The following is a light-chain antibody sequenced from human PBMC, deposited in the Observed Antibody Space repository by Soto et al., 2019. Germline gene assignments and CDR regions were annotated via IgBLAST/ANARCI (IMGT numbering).Light chain of an antibody. CDR2: GAY. CDR3: QQYGVSPYS. Sequence: EIVLTQSPGTLSLSPGERATLSCRASQSVRSGYLAWYQQKPGQAPRLLIYGAYSRASGIPDRFSGSESGTYFTLSIRRLEPEDFAVYYCQQYGVSPYSFGQGTKLEMK. CDR1: QSVRSGY. J-gene: IGKJ2*03. V-gene: IGKV3-20*01.